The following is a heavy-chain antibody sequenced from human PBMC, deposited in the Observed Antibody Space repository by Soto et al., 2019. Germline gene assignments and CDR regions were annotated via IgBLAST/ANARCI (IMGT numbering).Heavy chain of an antibody. V-gene: IGHV3-74*02. CDR1: GFTFSNYW. D-gene: IGHD2-15*01. Sequence: EVQLVESGGGLVQPGGSLRLSCAASGFTFSNYWMYWVRQAPGKGLEWVSRINSDGSVSSHADSVKGRLTISRDNVKNTLYLHMDSLRAEDTAVYYCARGDCVGGTCYSLACSFYYYMDVWGKGTTVTGFS. CDR2: INSDGSVS. CDR3: ARGDCVGGTCYSLACSFYYYMDV. J-gene: IGHJ6*03.